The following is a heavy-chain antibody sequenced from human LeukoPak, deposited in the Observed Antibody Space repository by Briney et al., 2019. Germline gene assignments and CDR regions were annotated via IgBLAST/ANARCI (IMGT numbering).Heavy chain of an antibody. CDR2: IYRGGST. D-gene: IGHD3-10*01. CDR3: ARGGGATAFDY. J-gene: IGHJ4*02. Sequence: PGGSLRLSCAASGFTVSDNYMNWVRQAPGKGPEWVSVIYRGGSTNYADSVKGRFTISRDNSKNTVYLQMNSLRAEDTAVYSCARGGGATAFDYWGQGTLVTVSS. CDR1: GFTVSDNY. V-gene: IGHV3-53*01.